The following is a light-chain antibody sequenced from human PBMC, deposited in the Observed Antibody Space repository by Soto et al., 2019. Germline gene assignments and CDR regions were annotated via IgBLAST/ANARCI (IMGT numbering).Light chain of an antibody. J-gene: IGKJ1*01. V-gene: IGKV1-5*01. CDR3: QQYNSYSPT. CDR1: QSISSW. Sequence: TQSPSTLSASVGDRVTITCRASQSISSWLAWYQQKPGKAPKLLIYAAFTLHSGVPARFSGSRSGTDFTLTISSPQPDDFATYYCQQYNSYSPTFGQGTKVDIK. CDR2: AAF.